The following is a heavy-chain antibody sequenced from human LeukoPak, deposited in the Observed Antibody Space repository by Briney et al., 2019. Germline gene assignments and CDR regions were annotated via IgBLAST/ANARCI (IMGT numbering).Heavy chain of an antibody. J-gene: IGHJ4*02. CDR1: GLTFNNYE. V-gene: IGHV3-48*03. CDR2: ISSSGSTT. Sequence: SGGSLRLSCIGSGLTFNNYEMNWVRQAPGKGLEWLSYISSSGSTTEYADSVKGRFTISRDNAKNSLYLQMNSLRAEDTAFYYCASRPPPHRGPFDFWGQGTLVAVSP. CDR3: ASRPPPHRGPFDF.